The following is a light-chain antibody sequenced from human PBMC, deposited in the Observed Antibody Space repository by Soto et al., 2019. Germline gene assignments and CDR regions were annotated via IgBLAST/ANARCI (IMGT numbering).Light chain of an antibody. J-gene: IGKJ1*01. CDR3: QQYNHYSWT. V-gene: IGKV1-5*03. Sequence: DIQMTQSPSTLSASVGDRVTITCRASRSISSWLAWYQQKPGKAPKLLIYEASTLEIGVPSRFSGSGSRTEFNLTTSRLQHDAVLIYYCQQYNHYSWTLGQGTKVESK. CDR1: RSISSW. CDR2: EAS.